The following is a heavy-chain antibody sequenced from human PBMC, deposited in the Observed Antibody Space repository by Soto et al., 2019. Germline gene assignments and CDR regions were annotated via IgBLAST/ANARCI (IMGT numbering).Heavy chain of an antibody. J-gene: IGHJ4*02. CDR3: ARQTTGERQWTCHY. CDR2: LHFGGTP. CDR1: GDSVSSAFSY. D-gene: IGHD4-17*01. Sequence: QLQLQQSGPGLVTPSETLSLTCIVSGDSVSSAFSYWGWIRPPPGLGLEWTPTLHFGGTPFSRPSVESRGTTAGDAPKNQSAPRLSSVTAADTALYYCARQTTGERQWTCHYWGEGSLGTVSS. V-gene: IGHV4-39*01.